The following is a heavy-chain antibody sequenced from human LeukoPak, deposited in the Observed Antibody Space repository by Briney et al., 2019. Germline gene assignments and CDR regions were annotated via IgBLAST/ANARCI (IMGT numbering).Heavy chain of an antibody. CDR2: FDPEDGET. Sequence: GASVKVSCKVSGYTLTELSMHWARQAPGKGLEWMGGFDPEDGETIYAQKFQGRVTMTEDTSTDTAYMELSSLRSEDTAVYYCARGFLPRYCSGGSCPISQHKQEGYFDYWGQGTLVTVSS. CDR1: GYTLTELS. D-gene: IGHD2-15*01. CDR3: ARGFLPRYCSGGSCPISQHKQEGYFDY. V-gene: IGHV1-24*01. J-gene: IGHJ4*02.